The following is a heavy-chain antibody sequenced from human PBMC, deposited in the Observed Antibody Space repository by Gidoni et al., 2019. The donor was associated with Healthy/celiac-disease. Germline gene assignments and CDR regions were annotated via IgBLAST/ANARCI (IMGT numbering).Heavy chain of an antibody. V-gene: IGHV3-66*02. CDR3: AREIPYYYGSGTYYFDY. Sequence: EVQLVESGGGLVQPGGSLRLSCAASGFTVSSNYMSWVRQAPGKGLEWVSVIYSGGSTYYADSVKGRFTISRDNSKNTLYLQMNSLRAEDTAVYYCAREIPYYYGSGTYYFDYWGQGTLVTVSS. D-gene: IGHD3-10*01. CDR2: IYSGGST. CDR1: GFTVSSNY. J-gene: IGHJ4*02.